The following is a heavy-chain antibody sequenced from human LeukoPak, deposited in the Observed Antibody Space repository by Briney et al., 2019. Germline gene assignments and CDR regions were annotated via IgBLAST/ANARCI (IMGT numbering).Heavy chain of an antibody. CDR2: IYSGGST. D-gene: IGHD3-16*01. V-gene: IGHV3-53*01. CDR1: GFTVSSNY. CDR3: ARALGGYYGMDV. Sequence: GGSLRLSCAASGFTVSSNYMSWVRQAPGKGLEWVSVIYSGGSTYYADSVKGRFTISRDNSKNTLYLQTNSLRAEDTAVYYCARALGGYYGMDVWGQGTTVTVSS. J-gene: IGHJ6*02.